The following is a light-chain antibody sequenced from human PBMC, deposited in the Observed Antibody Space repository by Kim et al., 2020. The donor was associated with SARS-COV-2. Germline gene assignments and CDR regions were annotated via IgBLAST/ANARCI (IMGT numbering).Light chain of an antibody. CDR3: QQVDSWLWT. J-gene: IGKJ1*01. CDR2: DAS. CDR1: QIITTP. Sequence: FPPGETPPPSGRAIQIITTPLPCYHRKPGQAPGPLIFDASTGATDIPARFSGSGSGTAFTLTINILEPEDSAIYYCQQVDSWLWTFGQGTKVDIK. V-gene: IGKV3-11*01.